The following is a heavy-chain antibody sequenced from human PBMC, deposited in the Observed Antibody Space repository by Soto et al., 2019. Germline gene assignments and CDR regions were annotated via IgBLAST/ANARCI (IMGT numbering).Heavy chain of an antibody. CDR2: IHYSGST. D-gene: IGHD6-19*01. J-gene: IGHJ4*02. V-gene: IGHV4-59*01. Sequence: QVQLQESGPGLVKPSETLSLTCTVSGGSISTYYWSWIRQPPGKGLEWIGYIHYSGSTSYNPPLNRRVTISVLPSKNQFSLKLSSVTAAQTAVYYCARKYSSFEYCGQGILVSVSS. CDR1: GGSISTYY. CDR3: ARKYSSFEY.